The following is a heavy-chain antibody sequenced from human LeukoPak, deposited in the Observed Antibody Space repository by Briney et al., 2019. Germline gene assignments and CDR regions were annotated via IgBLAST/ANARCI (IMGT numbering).Heavy chain of an antibody. Sequence: GGSLRLSCAASGFTFDDYAMHWVRQAPGKGLEWVSGISWNSGSIAYADSVKGRFTISRDNAKNSLYLQMSSLKPEDTAFYYCAKDYQIPAAGFFDYWGQGTLVTVSS. CDR2: ISWNSGSI. J-gene: IGHJ4*02. CDR1: GFTFDDYA. CDR3: AKDYQIPAAGFFDY. D-gene: IGHD6-13*01. V-gene: IGHV3-9*01.